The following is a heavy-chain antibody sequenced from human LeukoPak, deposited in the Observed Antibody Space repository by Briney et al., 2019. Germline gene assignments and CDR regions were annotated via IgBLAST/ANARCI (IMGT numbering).Heavy chain of an antibody. CDR2: INHSGST. CDR3: ARSPFIAAAFDY. J-gene: IGHJ4*02. Sequence: SETLSLTCAVYGGSFSGYYWSWIRRPPGKGLEWIGEINHSGSTNYNPSLKSRVTISVDTSKNQFSLKLSSVTAADTAVYYCARSPFIAAAFDYWGQGTLVTVSS. V-gene: IGHV4-34*01. CDR1: GGSFSGYY. D-gene: IGHD6-13*01.